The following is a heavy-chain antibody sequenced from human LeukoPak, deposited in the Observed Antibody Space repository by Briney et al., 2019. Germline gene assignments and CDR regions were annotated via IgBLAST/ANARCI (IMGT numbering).Heavy chain of an antibody. CDR2: IKQDGSEK. CDR1: GFTFSSYW. CDR3: ARAPRQLPGFEAFDI. D-gene: IGHD2-2*01. V-gene: IGHV3-7*01. J-gene: IGHJ3*02. Sequence: PGGSLRLSCAASGFTFSSYWMSWVRQAPGKGLEWVANIKQDGSEKYYVDSVKGRFTISRDNAKNSPYLQMNSLRAEDTAVYYCARAPRQLPGFEAFDIWGQGTMVTVSS.